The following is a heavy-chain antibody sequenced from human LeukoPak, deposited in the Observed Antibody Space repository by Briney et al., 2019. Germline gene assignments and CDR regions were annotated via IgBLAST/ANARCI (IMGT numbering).Heavy chain of an antibody. J-gene: IGHJ4*02. CDR1: GGSFSGYY. D-gene: IGHD4-17*01. Sequence: ETLSLTCAVYGGSFSGYYWSWIRQPPGKGLEWIGEINRSGSTNYNPSLKSRVTISVDTSKNQFSLKLSSVTAADTAVYYCARTTVTSRPYDYWGQGTLVTVSS. CDR3: ARTTVTSRPYDY. V-gene: IGHV4-34*01. CDR2: INRSGST.